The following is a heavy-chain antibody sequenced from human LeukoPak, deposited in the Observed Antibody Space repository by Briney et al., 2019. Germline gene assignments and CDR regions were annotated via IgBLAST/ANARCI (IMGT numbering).Heavy chain of an antibody. V-gene: IGHV4-39*01. Sequence: SETLSLTCTVSGGSISSSSHYWGWIRQPPGKGLEWIGIIYYSGNTYYNPSLKSRVTISVDTSKNQFSLKLSSVTAADTAVYYCARLAYSGYYYFDYRGQGTLVTVSS. CDR1: GGSISSSSHY. D-gene: IGHD3-22*01. J-gene: IGHJ4*02. CDR3: ARLAYSGYYYFDY. CDR2: IYYSGNT.